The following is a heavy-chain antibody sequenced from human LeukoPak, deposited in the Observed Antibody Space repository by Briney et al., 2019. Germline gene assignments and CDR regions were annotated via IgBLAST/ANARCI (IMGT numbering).Heavy chain of an antibody. V-gene: IGHV3-7*04. D-gene: IGHD3-9*01. CDR3: ARDPLRRYDY. CDR1: GFTFSTYW. CDR2: IKHDGSVT. Sequence: GGCLRLSCAASGFTFSTYWMTWVRQAPGKGLEWVATIKHDGSVTYYAGSVRGRFTISRDNAQNSLYLLMNSLRAEDTAVYYCARDPLRRYDYWGQGPLVTVSS. J-gene: IGHJ4*02.